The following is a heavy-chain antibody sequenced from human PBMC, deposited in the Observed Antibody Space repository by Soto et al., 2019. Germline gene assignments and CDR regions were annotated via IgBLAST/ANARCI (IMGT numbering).Heavy chain of an antibody. CDR1: GFSFGDYY. J-gene: IGHJ5*02. D-gene: IGHD5-12*01. V-gene: IGHV3-11*01. Sequence: QVQLVESGGGLVKPGGSLRLSCAAPGFSFGDYYMSWIRQAPGRGLEWISYISGTGRTIDYANSVKGRFTISRDNADKSLYLQMNSLGAEDTAIYYCARAPSAHDSFDLWGQGTLVTVSS. CDR3: ARAPSAHDSFDL. CDR2: ISGTGRTI.